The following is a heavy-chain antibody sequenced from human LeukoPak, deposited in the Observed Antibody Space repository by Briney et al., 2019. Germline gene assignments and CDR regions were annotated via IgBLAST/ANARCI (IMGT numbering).Heavy chain of an antibody. CDR2: IWYDGSNK. V-gene: IGHV3-33*01. J-gene: IGHJ4*02. CDR1: GFTFSSYG. CDR3: ARDKVGTYYDFWSGNYYFDY. D-gene: IGHD3-3*01. Sequence: PGGSLRLSCAASGFTFSSYGMHWVRQAPGKGLEWAAVIWYDGSNKYYADSVKGRFTISRDNSKNTLYLQMNSLRAEDTAVYYCARDKVGTYYDFWSGNYYFDYWGQGTLVTVSS.